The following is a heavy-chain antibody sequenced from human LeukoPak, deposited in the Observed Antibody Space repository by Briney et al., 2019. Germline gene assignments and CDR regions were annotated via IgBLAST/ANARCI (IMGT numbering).Heavy chain of an antibody. CDR2: ISYDGSNK. D-gene: IGHD4-4*01. V-gene: IGHV3-30*04. CDR3: AREVFHGDYNFDY. CDR1: TITFSSHA. Sequence: GGSLRLSCAASTITFSSHAMHWVRQAPDKGLQWVAVISYDGSNKYYADSVRGRFTISRGNSKETLYLQMNSLRPEDTAVYYCAREVFHGDYNFDYWGQGILVTVSS. J-gene: IGHJ4*02.